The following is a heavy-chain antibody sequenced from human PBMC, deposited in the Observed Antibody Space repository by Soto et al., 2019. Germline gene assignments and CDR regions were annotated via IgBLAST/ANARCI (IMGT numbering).Heavy chain of an antibody. V-gene: IGHV1-69*13. CDR1: GGTITSYP. CDR3: ARGAKHIVVVTAKYAFDI. CDR2: IIPIFGTA. Sequence: ASVKVSCKASGGTITSYPIGGVRQAPGQGLEWMGGIIPIFGTANYAQKFQGRVTITADESTSTAYMELSSLRSEDTAVYYCARGAKHIVVVTAKYAFDIWG. D-gene: IGHD2-21*02. J-gene: IGHJ3*02.